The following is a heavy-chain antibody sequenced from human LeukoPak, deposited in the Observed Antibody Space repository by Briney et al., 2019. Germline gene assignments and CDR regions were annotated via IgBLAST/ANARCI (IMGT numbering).Heavy chain of an antibody. CDR2: IYYSGST. Sequence: SETLSLTCTVSGGSISSYYWSWIRQPPGKGLEWIGYIYYSGSTNYNPYLKSRVTISVDTSKNQFSLKLSSVTAADTAVYYCARDRHDFWSGYSYGMDVWGQGTTVTVSS. D-gene: IGHD3-3*01. J-gene: IGHJ6*02. CDR1: GGSISSYY. V-gene: IGHV4-59*01. CDR3: ARDRHDFWSGYSYGMDV.